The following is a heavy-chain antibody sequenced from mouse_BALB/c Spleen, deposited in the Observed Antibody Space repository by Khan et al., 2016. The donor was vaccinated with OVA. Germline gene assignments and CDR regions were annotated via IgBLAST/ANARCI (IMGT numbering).Heavy chain of an antibody. V-gene: IGHV5-6*01. CDR1: GFTFSPYS. CDR3: ATHLTGSFAY. CDR2: ISSDGDYT. D-gene: IGHD4-1*01. J-gene: IGHJ3*01. Sequence: EVELVESGGDLVKSGGSLKLSCAASGFTFSPYSMSWVRQTPDKRLEWVATISSDGDYTSYPDSVKGRFTISRDNAKNTLYLQMSSLKSEDTAIYYCATHLTGSFAYWGQGTLVTVAA.